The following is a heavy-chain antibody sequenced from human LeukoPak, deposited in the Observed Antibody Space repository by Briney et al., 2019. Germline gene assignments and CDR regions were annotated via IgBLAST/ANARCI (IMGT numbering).Heavy chain of an antibody. CDR2: IYYSGST. V-gene: IGHV4-39*01. D-gene: IGHD4-17*01. J-gene: IGHJ4*02. Sequence: PSETLSPTCTVSGGSISSSSYYWGWIRQPPGKGLEWIGSIYYSGSTYYNPSLKSRVTISVDTSKNQFSLKLSSVTAADTAVYYCARQGLYGDHDYWGQGTLVTVSS. CDR1: GGSISSSSYY. CDR3: ARQGLYGDHDY.